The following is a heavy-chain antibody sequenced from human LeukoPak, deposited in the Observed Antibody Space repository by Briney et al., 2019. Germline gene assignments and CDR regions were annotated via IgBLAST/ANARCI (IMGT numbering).Heavy chain of an antibody. Sequence: PSETLSLTCTVSGGSISTYYWSWIRQPPEKGLEWIGYIYYTGSTSYNPSLKSRVTMSLDASKNQFSLELNSVTPADTAVYYCARDDYGDTQYYFDYWGQGTLVTVSS. CDR2: IYYTGST. CDR1: GGSISTYY. CDR3: ARDDYGDTQYYFDY. D-gene: IGHD4-17*01. V-gene: IGHV4-59*01. J-gene: IGHJ4*02.